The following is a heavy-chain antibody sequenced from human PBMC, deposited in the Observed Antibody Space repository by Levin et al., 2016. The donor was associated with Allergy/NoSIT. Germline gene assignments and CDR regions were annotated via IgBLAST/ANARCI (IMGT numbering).Heavy chain of an antibody. J-gene: IGHJ5*02. D-gene: IGHD2-2*01. Sequence: SETLSLTCTVSGDSITNGGYYWSWIRQHPGKGLEWIGYIYYSGYTFYNPSLKSRVLISRDTSKNQFSLKLNSVTAADTAVYYCARDRSSIWYFRPWGQGTLVTVSS. CDR2: IYYSGYT. CDR3: ARDRSSIWYFRP. CDR1: GDSITNGGYY. V-gene: IGHV4-31*03.